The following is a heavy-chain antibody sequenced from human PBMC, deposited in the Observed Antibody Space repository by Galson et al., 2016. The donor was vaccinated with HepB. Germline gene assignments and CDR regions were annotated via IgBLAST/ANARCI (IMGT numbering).Heavy chain of an antibody. CDR2: IMPIFRTT. CDR1: GGTFSTYA. CDR3: AGRHSGYTGGYYY. D-gene: IGHD5-12*01. Sequence: VKVSCKASGGTFSTYAISWVRQAPGQGLEWMGGIMPIFRTTNYAQKFQGRVTITADESTSTAYMELSSLRSEDTAVYYCAGRHSGYTGGYYYWGQGTLVTVSS. V-gene: IGHV1-69*01. J-gene: IGHJ4*02.